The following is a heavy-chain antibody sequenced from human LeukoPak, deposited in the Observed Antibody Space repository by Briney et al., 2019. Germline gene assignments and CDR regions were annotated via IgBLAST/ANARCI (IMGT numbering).Heavy chain of an antibody. V-gene: IGHV4-4*02. CDR2: IYHSGST. Sequence: PSETLSLTCAVSGGSISSSNWWSWVRPPPGKGLEWIGEIYHSGSTNYNPSLKSRVTISVDKSKNQFSLKLSSVTAADTAVYYCARTYYYGSGSYCVFDYWGQGTLVTVSS. J-gene: IGHJ4*02. CDR1: GGSISSSNW. CDR3: ARTYYYGSGSYCVFDY. D-gene: IGHD3-10*01.